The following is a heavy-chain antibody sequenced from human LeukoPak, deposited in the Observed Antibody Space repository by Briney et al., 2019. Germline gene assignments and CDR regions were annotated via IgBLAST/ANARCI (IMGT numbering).Heavy chain of an antibody. Sequence: PSETLSLTCAVYGGSFSGYYWSWIRQPPGKGLEWIGEINHSGSTNYNPSLKSRVTISVDTSKHQFSLKLSSVTAADTAVYYCARGDVTYYYDSSGYYLRGGYFDYWGQGTLVTVSS. CDR3: ARGDVTYYYDSSGYYLRGGYFDY. CDR2: INHSGST. D-gene: IGHD3-22*01. V-gene: IGHV4-34*01. CDR1: GGSFSGYY. J-gene: IGHJ4*02.